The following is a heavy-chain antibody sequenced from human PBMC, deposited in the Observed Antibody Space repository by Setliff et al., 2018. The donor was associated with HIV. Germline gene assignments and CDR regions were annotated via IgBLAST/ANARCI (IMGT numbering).Heavy chain of an antibody. V-gene: IGHV4-31*03. CDR1: GGSISSGGYY. Sequence: SETLSLTCTVSGGSISSGGYYWSWIRQHPGKGLEWIGYIYYSGSTYYNPSLKSRVTISVDTSKNQFSLQLNSVTPEDTAVYFCARGGDWDYNYFMDVWDKGTTVTVSS. CDR3: ARGGDWDYNYFMDV. CDR2: IYYSGST. D-gene: IGHD3-16*01. J-gene: IGHJ6*03.